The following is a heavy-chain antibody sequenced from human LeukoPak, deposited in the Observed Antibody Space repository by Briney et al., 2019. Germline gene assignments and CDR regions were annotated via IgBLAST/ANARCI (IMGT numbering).Heavy chain of an antibody. CDR1: GFTFSSYA. CDR3: ARDLGYSSGPNY. Sequence: GGSLRLSCAASGFTFSSYAMHWVRQAPGKGLEWVAVISYDGSNKYYADSVKGRFTISRDNSKNTLCLQMNSLRAEDTAVYYCARDLGYSSGPNYWGQGTRVTVSS. CDR2: ISYDGSNK. J-gene: IGHJ4*02. D-gene: IGHD6-19*01. V-gene: IGHV3-30*04.